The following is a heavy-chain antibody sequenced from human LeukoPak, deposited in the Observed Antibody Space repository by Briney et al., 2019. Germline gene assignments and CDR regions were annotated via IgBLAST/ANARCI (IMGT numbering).Heavy chain of an antibody. D-gene: IGHD2-2*01. CDR1: GFTFSFYA. Sequence: GGSLRLSCAASGFTFSFYAMSWVRQAPGKGLEWVSSIGDTGGNTYYADSVKGRFTISRDNSKNTLYLQMHSLRAEDTAIYYCAKYYGQYQLLGPVDYGGQGTLVSVSS. CDR2: IGDTGGNT. V-gene: IGHV3-23*01. CDR3: AKYYGQYQLLGPVDY. J-gene: IGHJ4*02.